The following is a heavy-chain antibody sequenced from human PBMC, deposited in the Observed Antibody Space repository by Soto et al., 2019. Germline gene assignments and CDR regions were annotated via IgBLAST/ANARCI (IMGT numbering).Heavy chain of an antibody. CDR2: INAGNGNT. Sequence: QVQLVQSGAEEKKPGASVKVSCKASGYTFTGYAMHLVRQAPGQRLEWMGWINAGNGNTKYSQKFQGRVTITRDTSASTAYMELSSLRSDDTAVYYCARAVAVAADFDYWGQGTLVTVSS. V-gene: IGHV1-3*05. CDR1: GYTFTGYA. J-gene: IGHJ4*02. D-gene: IGHD6-19*01. CDR3: ARAVAVAADFDY.